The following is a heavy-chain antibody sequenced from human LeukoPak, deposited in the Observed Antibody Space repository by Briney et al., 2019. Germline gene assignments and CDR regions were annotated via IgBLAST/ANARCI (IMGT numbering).Heavy chain of an antibody. J-gene: IGHJ5*02. CDR1: GFTFSSYE. V-gene: IGHV3-48*03. D-gene: IGHD3-10*01. Sequence: GGCLRLSCAASGFTFSSYEMNSVRQAPGKGLEWDSYISSSGSTIYYADSVKGRFTISRDNAKNSLYLQMNSLRAEDTAVYYCAGILLWFGELLSPMFDPWGQGTLVTVSS. CDR2: ISSSGSTI. CDR3: AGILLWFGELLSPMFDP.